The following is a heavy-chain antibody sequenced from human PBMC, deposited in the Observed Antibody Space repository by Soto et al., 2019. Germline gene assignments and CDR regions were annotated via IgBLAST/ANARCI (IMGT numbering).Heavy chain of an antibody. CDR2: ILYDGSTK. D-gene: IGHD3-22*01. CDR3: AKDTYYHDSSGYYVFDY. Sequence: GGSLRLSCAASGFTFRNYGMHWVRQAPGKGLEWVAVILYDGSTKYYADSVKGRFTISRDNSKNTLYLQMNSLRAEDTAVYYCAKDTYYHDSSGYYVFDYWGQGTLVTVSS. V-gene: IGHV3-30*18. CDR1: GFTFRNYG. J-gene: IGHJ4*02.